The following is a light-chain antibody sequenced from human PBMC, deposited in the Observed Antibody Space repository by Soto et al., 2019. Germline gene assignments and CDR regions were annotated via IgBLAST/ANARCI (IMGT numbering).Light chain of an antibody. CDR1: SSDIGGYNY. V-gene: IGLV2-14*01. CDR3: SSYTTSSPYV. Sequence: QSALTQPASVSGSPGQSITISCTGTSSDIGGYNYVSWYQQRPGKAPKLMIYEVSHRPSGVSNRFSGSKSGNTASLTISGLQVEDEADYYCSSYTTSSPYVFGSGTKVTVL. CDR2: EVS. J-gene: IGLJ1*01.